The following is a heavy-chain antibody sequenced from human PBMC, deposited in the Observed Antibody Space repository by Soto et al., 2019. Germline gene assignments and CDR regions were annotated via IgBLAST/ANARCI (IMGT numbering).Heavy chain of an antibody. Sequence: PGGSLRLSCAASGFTVSSNYMSWVRQAPGKGLEWVSVIYSGGSTYYADSVKGRFTISRDNSKNTLYLQMNSLRAEDTAVYYCARGTYYYDSSGFLDYWGQGTLVTVSS. V-gene: IGHV3-53*01. J-gene: IGHJ4*02. CDR3: ARGTYYYDSSGFLDY. D-gene: IGHD3-22*01. CDR2: IYSGGST. CDR1: GFTVSSNY.